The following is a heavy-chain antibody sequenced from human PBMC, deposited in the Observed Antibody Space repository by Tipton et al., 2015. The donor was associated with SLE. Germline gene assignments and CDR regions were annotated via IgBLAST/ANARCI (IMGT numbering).Heavy chain of an antibody. D-gene: IGHD6-6*01. CDR3: ARRRYSSSSRPYWYFAL. J-gene: IGHJ2*01. Sequence: TLSLTCTVSGGSISSNYWSWIRQPPGKGLEWIGYIYYSGSTNYNPSLKSRVTISVDPSKNQFSLKLSSVTAADTAVYYCARRRYSSSSRPYWYFALWGRGTLVTVSS. CDR1: GGSISSNY. CDR2: IYYSGST. V-gene: IGHV4-59*08.